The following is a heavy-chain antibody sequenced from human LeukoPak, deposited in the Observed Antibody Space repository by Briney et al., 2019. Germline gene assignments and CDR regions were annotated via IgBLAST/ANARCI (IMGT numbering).Heavy chain of an antibody. D-gene: IGHD6-13*01. J-gene: IGHJ4*02. Sequence: PSETLSLTCTVSGGSISSSSYYWGWIRQPPGKGLEWIGSIYYSGSTYYNPSLKSRVTISVDTSKNQFSLKLSSVTAADTAVYYCARHGGEQQLVPEEVPFDYWGQGTLVTVSS. CDR2: IYYSGST. CDR1: GGSISSSSYY. V-gene: IGHV4-39*01. CDR3: ARHGGEQQLVPEEVPFDY.